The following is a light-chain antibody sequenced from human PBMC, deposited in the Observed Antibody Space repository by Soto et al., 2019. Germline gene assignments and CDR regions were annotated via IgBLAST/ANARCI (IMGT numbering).Light chain of an antibody. V-gene: IGKV3-11*01. CDR1: QSVSSN. CDR3: QQRSTWPT. Sequence: EIVLTQSPGTLSLSPGERATLSCRASQSVSSNLAWYQQKRGQAPRLLIYGASSRATGIPARFSGSGSGTDFTLTISRLEPEDFALYYCQQRSTWPTFGQGTRLEIK. CDR2: GAS. J-gene: IGKJ5*01.